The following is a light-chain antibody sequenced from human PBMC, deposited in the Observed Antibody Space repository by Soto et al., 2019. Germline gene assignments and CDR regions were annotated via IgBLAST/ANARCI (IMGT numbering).Light chain of an antibody. CDR2: DVS. CDR3: SSYTSSSTLGV. V-gene: IGLV2-14*01. J-gene: IGLJ2*01. Sequence: QSAMTQPASVSGSPGLSITMSCTGTSSDVGGYNYVSWYQQHPGKAPKLMIYDVSNRPSGVSNRFSGSKSGNMASLTISGLQAEDEADYYCSSYTSSSTLGVFGGGTQLTVL. CDR1: SSDVGGYNY.